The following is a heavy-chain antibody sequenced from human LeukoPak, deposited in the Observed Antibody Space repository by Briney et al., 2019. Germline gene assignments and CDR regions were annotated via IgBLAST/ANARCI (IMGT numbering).Heavy chain of an antibody. CDR1: GYSLTSYW. V-gene: IGHV5-51*01. J-gene: IGHJ6*02. CDR3: ARGGTAVAGTDPLPDV. D-gene: IGHD6-19*01. Sequence: GESLKISCKGSGYSLTSYWIGWVRQMPGKGLEWMGIIYPGDSDTRYSPSFQGQVTISADKSISTAYLQWSSLKASDTAMYYCARGGTAVAGTDPLPDVWGQGTTVTVSS. CDR2: IYPGDSDT.